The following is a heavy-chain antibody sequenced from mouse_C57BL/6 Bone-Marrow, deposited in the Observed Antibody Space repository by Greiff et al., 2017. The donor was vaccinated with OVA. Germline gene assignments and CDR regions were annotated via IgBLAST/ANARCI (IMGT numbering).Heavy chain of an antibody. Sequence: VQLKQSGAELVRPGASVKLSCTASGFNIKDDYMHWVKQRPEQGLEWIGWIDPENGDTEYASKFQGKATITADTSSNTAYLQLSSLTSEDTAVYYCTAGDDYHGVWGTGTAVTVSS. CDR1: GFNIKDDY. J-gene: IGHJ1*03. CDR2: IDPENGDT. V-gene: IGHV14-4*01. CDR3: TAGDDYHGV. D-gene: IGHD2-4*01.